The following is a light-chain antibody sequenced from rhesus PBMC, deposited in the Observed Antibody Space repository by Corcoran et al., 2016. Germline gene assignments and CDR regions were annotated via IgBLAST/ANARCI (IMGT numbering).Light chain of an antibody. Sequence: DIQMTQSPSSLSASVGDTVTITCRASQGISSWLAWYQQKPGKAPKLLLYKASSLQSGVPSRFSGSGSGTDFTLTISSLQSEDFATYYCQQYSSRPLTFGGGTKVELK. V-gene: IGKV1-22*01. CDR3: QQYSSRPLT. J-gene: IGKJ4*01. CDR1: QGISSW. CDR2: KAS.